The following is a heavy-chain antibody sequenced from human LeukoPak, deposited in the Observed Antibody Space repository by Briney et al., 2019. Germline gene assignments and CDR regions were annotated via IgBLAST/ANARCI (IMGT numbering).Heavy chain of an antibody. CDR1: GYTFTGYY. D-gene: IGHD3-22*01. CDR2: INPNSGGT. V-gene: IGHV1-2*06. Sequence: GASVKVSCKASGYTFTGYYMHWVRQAPGQGLEWMGRINPNSGGTNYAQKLQGRVTMTRDTSISTAYMELSRLRSDDTAVYYCARALPSRPYYYDSSGYYSTLDYWGQGTLVTVSS. CDR3: ARALPSRPYYYDSSGYYSTLDY. J-gene: IGHJ4*02.